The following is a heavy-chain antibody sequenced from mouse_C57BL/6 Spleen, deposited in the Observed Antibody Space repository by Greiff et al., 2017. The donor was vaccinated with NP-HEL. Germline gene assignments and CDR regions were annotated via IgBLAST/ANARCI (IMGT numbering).Heavy chain of an antibody. V-gene: IGHV1-15*01. CDR3: TRTAQATRDFAY. CDR2: IDPETGGT. Sequence: VQLQQSGAELVRPGASVTLSCKASGYTFTDYEMHWVKQTPVHGLEWIGAIDPETGGTAYNQKFKGKAILTADKSSSTAYMELRSLTSEDSAVYYCTRTAQATRDFAYWGQGTLVTVSA. CDR1: GYTFTDYE. D-gene: IGHD3-2*02. J-gene: IGHJ3*01.